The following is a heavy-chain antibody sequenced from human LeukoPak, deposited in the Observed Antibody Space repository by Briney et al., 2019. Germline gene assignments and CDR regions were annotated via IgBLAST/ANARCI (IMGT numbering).Heavy chain of an antibody. J-gene: IGHJ4*02. D-gene: IGHD3-10*02. CDR2: MNQDGSEK. CDR3: ASPRFGY. CDR1: GFTFGTYW. Sequence: PGGPLRLSCAASGFTFGTYWMTWVRQAPGKGLEWVATMNQDGSEKYYVDSVKGRFTISRDNVKNSLYLQMNSLRVEDTAVYYCASPRFGYWGQGTLVTVSS. V-gene: IGHV3-7*01.